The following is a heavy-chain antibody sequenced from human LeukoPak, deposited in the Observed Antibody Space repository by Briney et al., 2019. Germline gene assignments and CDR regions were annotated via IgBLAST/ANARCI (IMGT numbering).Heavy chain of an antibody. D-gene: IGHD6-19*01. CDR3: ARDKYGGGWSINWFDP. J-gene: IGHJ5*02. V-gene: IGHV3-21*01. CDR2: ISSSSSFI. Sequence: GGSLRLSCTASGFTFGDYAMSWFRQAPGKGLEWVSSISSSSSFIYYADSVKGRFTISRDNAKTSLYLQMNSLRAEDTAVYYCARDKYGGGWSINWFDPWGQGTLVTVSS. CDR1: GFTFGDYA.